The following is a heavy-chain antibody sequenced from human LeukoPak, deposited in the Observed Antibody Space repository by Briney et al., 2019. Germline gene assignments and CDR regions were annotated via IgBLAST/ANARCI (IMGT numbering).Heavy chain of an antibody. CDR2: IYHSGST. J-gene: IGHJ5*02. CDR1: GYSISSGYY. Sequence: SETLSLTCTVSGYSISSGYYWGWIRQPPGKGLEWIGSIYHSGSTYYNPSLKSRVTISVDTSKNQFSLTLSSVTAAHPAVYYCGRRSGTPNWFDPCGQGTLVTVSS. D-gene: IGHD3-3*01. V-gene: IGHV4-38-2*02. CDR3: GRRSGTPNWFDP.